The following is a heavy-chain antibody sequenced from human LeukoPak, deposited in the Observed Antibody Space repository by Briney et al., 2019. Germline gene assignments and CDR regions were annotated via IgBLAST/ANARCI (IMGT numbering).Heavy chain of an antibody. Sequence: GGSLRLSCAASGFTFTSYAMNWVRQAPGQGLEWMGWINTNTGNPTYAQGFTGRFVFSLDTSVSTAYLQISSLKAEDTAVYYCARVQWLRLGGLGYWGQGTLVTVSS. CDR2: INTNTGNP. CDR1: GFTFTSYA. V-gene: IGHV7-4-1*02. J-gene: IGHJ4*02. CDR3: ARVQWLRLGGLGY. D-gene: IGHD5-12*01.